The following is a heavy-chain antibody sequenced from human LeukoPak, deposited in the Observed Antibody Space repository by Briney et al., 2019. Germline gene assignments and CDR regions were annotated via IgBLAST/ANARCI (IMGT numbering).Heavy chain of an antibody. J-gene: IGHJ4*02. CDR2: IIGSGGST. Sequence: GGSLRPSCAASGFTFSSYAMSWVRQAPGKGLEWVTAIIGSGGSTYYADSVKGRFTISRDNSKNTLFLQMNSLRAEDTAVYYCAKDRAQQLVLDFWGQGTLVTVSS. V-gene: IGHV3-23*01. CDR3: AKDRAQQLVLDF. D-gene: IGHD6-13*01. CDR1: GFTFSSYA.